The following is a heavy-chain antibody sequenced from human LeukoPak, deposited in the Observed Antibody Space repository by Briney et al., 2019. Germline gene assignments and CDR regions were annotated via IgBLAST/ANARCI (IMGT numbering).Heavy chain of an antibody. CDR1: GGSISSYY. CDR2: IYYSGST. CDR3: ARHEYSYGYSFFDY. V-gene: IGHV4-59*08. Sequence: PSETLSLTCTVSGGSISSYYWSWIRQPPGKGLEWIGYIYYSGSTNYNPSLKSRVTISVDTSKNQFSLKLSSVTAADTAVYYCARHEYSYGYSFFDYWGQGTLVTASS. J-gene: IGHJ4*02. D-gene: IGHD5-18*01.